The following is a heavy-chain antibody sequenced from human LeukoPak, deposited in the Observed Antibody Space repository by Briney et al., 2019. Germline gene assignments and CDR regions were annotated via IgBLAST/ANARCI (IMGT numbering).Heavy chain of an antibody. CDR3: AKDHGLLVYYFDY. CDR1: GFTFDDYA. V-gene: IGHV3-23*01. CDR2: ISGSGATT. Sequence: PGRSLRLSCAASGFTFDDYAMHWVRQAPGKGLEWVSAISGSGATTYYADSVRGRLTISRDNSKNTLYLQMRSLRAEDTAIYYCAKDHGLLVYYFDYWGQGTLVTVSS. D-gene: IGHD1-26*01. J-gene: IGHJ4*02.